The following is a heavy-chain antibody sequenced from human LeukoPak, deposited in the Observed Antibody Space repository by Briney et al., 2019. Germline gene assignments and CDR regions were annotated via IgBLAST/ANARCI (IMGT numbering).Heavy chain of an antibody. J-gene: IGHJ6*03. Sequence: GGSLRLSCAASGFTFSSYGMHWVRQAPGKGLEWVAVISYDGNNKYYADSVKGRFTISRDNSKNTVYLQMNSLRAEDTAVYHCARKKSVYRSSSSSYYYMDVWGKGTTVTVSS. CDR1: GFTFSSYG. D-gene: IGHD6-6*01. V-gene: IGHV3-30*03. CDR3: ARKKSVYRSSSSSYYYMDV. CDR2: ISYDGNNK.